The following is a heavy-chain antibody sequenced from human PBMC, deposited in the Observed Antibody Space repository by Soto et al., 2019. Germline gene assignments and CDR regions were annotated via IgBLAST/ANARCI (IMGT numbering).Heavy chain of an antibody. V-gene: IGHV5-51*01. J-gene: IGHJ5*02. CDR1: GYSFTSYW. D-gene: IGHD6-13*01. CDR3: GRRGEYSSSWRPSYNWFDP. CDR2: IYPGDSDT. Sequence: GESLKISCKGSGYSFTSYWIGWVRQMPGKGLEWMGIIYPGDSDTRYSPSFQGQVTISADKSISTAYLQRSSLKASDTAMYYCGRRGEYSSSWRPSYNWFDPWGQGTLVTVSS.